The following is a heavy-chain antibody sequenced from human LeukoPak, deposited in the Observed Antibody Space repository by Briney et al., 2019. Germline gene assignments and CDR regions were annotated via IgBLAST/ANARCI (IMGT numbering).Heavy chain of an antibody. Sequence: GASVKVSCKASGYTFTSYDINWVRQATGQGLEWMGWMNPNSGNTGYAQKFQGRVTMTRNTSISTAYMELSSLRSEDTAVYYCARGYSGSYWVNYYYYYYMDVWGKETTVTVSS. J-gene: IGHJ6*03. D-gene: IGHD1-26*01. CDR3: ARGYSGSYWVNYYYYYYMDV. CDR2: MNPNSGNT. CDR1: GYTFTSYD. V-gene: IGHV1-8*01.